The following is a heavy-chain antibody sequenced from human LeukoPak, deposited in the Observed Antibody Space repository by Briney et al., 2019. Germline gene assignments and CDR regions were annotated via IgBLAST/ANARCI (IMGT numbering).Heavy chain of an antibody. Sequence: GGSLRLSCAASGFTFDDYAMHWVRQAPGKGLEWVSGISWNSGSIGYADSVKGRFTISRDNAKNSLYLQMNSLRAEDTALYYCAKDIGDYGDYEGWFDPWGQGTLVTVSS. V-gene: IGHV3-9*01. J-gene: IGHJ5*02. CDR2: ISWNSGSI. CDR3: AKDIGDYGDYEGWFDP. CDR1: GFTFDDYA. D-gene: IGHD4-17*01.